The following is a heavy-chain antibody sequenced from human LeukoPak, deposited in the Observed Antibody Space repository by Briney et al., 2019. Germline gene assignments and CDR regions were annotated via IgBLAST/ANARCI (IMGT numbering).Heavy chain of an antibody. V-gene: IGHV3-23*01. Sequence: PGGSLRLSCAASGFTFSSYAMSWVRQAPGKGLEWVSAISGSGGSTYYADSVKGRFTISRDNSKNTLYLQMNGLRAEDTAVYYCAKARSMSYYYGMDVWGQGTTVTVSS. D-gene: IGHD2/OR15-2a*01. CDR2: ISGSGGST. J-gene: IGHJ6*02. CDR1: GFTFSSYA. CDR3: AKARSMSYYYGMDV.